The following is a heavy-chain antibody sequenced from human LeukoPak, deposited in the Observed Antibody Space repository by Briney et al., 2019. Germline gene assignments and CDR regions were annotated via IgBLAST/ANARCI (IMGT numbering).Heavy chain of an antibody. D-gene: IGHD6-6*01. CDR3: ARDPSIAARPFAFDI. V-gene: IGHV3-30*04. J-gene: IGHJ3*02. CDR1: GFTFSSYA. Sequence: PGGSLRLSCAASGFTFSSYAMHWVRQAPGKGLEWVAVISYDGSNKYYADSVKGRFTISRDNSKNTLYLQMNSLRAEDTAVYYCARDPSIAARPFAFDIWGQGTMVTVSS. CDR2: ISYDGSNK.